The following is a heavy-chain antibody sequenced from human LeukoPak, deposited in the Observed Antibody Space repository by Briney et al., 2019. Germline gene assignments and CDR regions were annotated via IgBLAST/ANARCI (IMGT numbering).Heavy chain of an antibody. CDR1: GFTFSSYA. CDR3: AKEGPHYYDSSGYSDY. Sequence: GGSLTVSRAASGFTFSSYAMSWVRQAPGKGLEWVSGLSGSGGYTYYADSVKGRFTISRDNSKNTLYLQMNSLRAEDTAVYYCAKEGPHYYDSSGYSDYWGEGTLDPVSS. V-gene: IGHV3-23*01. D-gene: IGHD3-22*01. J-gene: IGHJ4*01. CDR2: LSGSGGYT.